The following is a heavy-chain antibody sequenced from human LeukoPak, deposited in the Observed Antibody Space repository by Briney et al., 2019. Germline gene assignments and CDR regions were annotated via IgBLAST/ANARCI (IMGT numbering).Heavy chain of an antibody. Sequence: SETPSLTCTVSGGSISSYYWSWIRQPPGKGLEWIGYIYYSGSTNYNPSLKSRVTISVDTSKNQFSLKLSSVTAADTAVYYCAREGKYYYGSGSYQTIDYWGQGTLVTVSS. CDR3: AREGKYYYGSGSYQTIDY. V-gene: IGHV4-59*12. D-gene: IGHD3-10*01. J-gene: IGHJ4*02. CDR1: GGSISSYY. CDR2: IYYSGST.